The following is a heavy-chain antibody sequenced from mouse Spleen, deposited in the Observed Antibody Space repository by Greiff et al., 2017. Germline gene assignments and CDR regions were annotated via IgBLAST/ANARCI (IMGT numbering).Heavy chain of an antibody. CDR1: GFSLTSYG. V-gene: IGHV2-5-1*01. D-gene: IGHD1-1*01. J-gene: IGHJ4*01. Sequence: VQLQESGPSLVQPSQSLSITCTVSGFSLTSYGVHWVRQSPGKGLEWLGVIWRGGSTDYNAAFMSRLSITKDNSKSQVFFKMNSLQADDTAIYYCAKKTVVAPYAMDYWGQGTSVTVSS. CDR3: AKKTVVAPYAMDY. CDR2: IWRGGST.